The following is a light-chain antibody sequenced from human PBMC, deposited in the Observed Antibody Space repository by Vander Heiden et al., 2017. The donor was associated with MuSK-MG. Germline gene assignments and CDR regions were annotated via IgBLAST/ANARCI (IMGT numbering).Light chain of an antibody. Sequence: DIVMTQTPLSLSVTPGQPASMSCKSSQSLLHSDGKTFLYWYLQRPGQAPKLLIYEVSNRVSGVPDRFSGSGSGTDFTLTISRVEAEDVGVYYCMQRIQLPLTFGGGTRVDIK. CDR1: QSLLHSDGKTF. CDR2: EVS. CDR3: MQRIQLPLT. J-gene: IGKJ4*01. V-gene: IGKV2D-29*01.